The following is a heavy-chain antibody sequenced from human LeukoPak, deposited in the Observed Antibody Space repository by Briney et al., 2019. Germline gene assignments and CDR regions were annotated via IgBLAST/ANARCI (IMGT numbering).Heavy chain of an antibody. V-gene: IGHV3-48*03. CDR2: ISSSGSTI. CDR1: GFTFSSYE. Sequence: PGGSLRLSCAASGFTFSSYEMNWVRQAPGKGLEWVSYISSSGSTIYYADSVKGRFTISRDNAKNSLYLQMNSLRAEDTAVHYCARASNLGEWLAYYFDYWGQGTLVTVSS. D-gene: IGHD3-10*01. CDR3: ARASNLGEWLAYYFDY. J-gene: IGHJ4*02.